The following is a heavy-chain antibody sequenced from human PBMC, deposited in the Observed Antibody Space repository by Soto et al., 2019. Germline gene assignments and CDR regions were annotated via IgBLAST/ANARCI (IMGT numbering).Heavy chain of an antibody. CDR3: ARVYTKSVVVAATPFYYYGMDV. CDR1: GGSISSYY. Sequence: SETLSLTCTVSGGSISSYYWSWIRQPPGKGLEWIGYIYYSGSTNYNPSLKSRVTISVDTSKNQFSLKLSSVTAADTAVYYCARVYTKSVVVAATPFYYYGMDVWGQGTTVTVSS. D-gene: IGHD2-15*01. V-gene: IGHV4-59*01. CDR2: IYYSGST. J-gene: IGHJ6*02.